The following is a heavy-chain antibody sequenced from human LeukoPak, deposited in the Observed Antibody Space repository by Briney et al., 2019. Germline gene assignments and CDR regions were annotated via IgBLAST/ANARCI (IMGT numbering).Heavy chain of an antibody. CDR1: GFTFSSYG. CDR2: ISGSGGST. J-gene: IGHJ4*02. CDR3: AKYVSYYYDSRGYYPPQGYFDY. Sequence: GGTLRLSCAASGFTFSSYGMSWVRQAPGKGLEWVSAISGSGGSTYYADSVKGRFTISRDNSKNTLYLQMNSLRAEDTAVYYCAKYVSYYYDSRGYYPPQGYFDYWGQGTLVTVSS. V-gene: IGHV3-23*01. D-gene: IGHD3-22*01.